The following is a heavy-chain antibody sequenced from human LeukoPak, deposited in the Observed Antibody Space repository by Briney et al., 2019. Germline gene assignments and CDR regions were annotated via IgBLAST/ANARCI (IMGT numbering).Heavy chain of an antibody. CDR2: ISGGGGST. CDR1: GFTLSDYA. CDR3: EKDGQ. J-gene: IGHJ4*02. Sequence: GGSLRLSCAASGFTLSDYAMSWVRQAPGKGLEWVSGISGGGGSTSYAVSVKGRFTISRDNSKNTLYLQMNSLRADDTAVYYCEKDGQWGQGTLVTVSS. V-gene: IGHV3-23*01.